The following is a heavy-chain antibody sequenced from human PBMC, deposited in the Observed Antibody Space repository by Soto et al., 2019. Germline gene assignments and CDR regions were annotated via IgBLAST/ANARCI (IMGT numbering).Heavy chain of an antibody. CDR2: SYYSGTT. V-gene: IGHV4-39*01. CDR3: TRRYNWNDNYFDP. J-gene: IGHJ5*02. CDR1: GASISVHSYY. Sequence: SETLSLTCTVSGASISVHSYYWTWIRQPPGKGLEWIGSSYYSGTTYFNPSLKSRATISVDTSKNQFSLRLTSVTAADTAIYYCTRRYNWNDNYFDPCGPGALVTVSS. D-gene: IGHD1-20*01.